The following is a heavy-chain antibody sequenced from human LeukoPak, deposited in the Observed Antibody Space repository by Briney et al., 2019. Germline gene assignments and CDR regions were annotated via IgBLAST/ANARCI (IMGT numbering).Heavy chain of an antibody. CDR2: ISSSSSYI. CDR1: GFTFSNYS. V-gene: IGHV3-21*03. CDR3: WLEGAVAVSLWAINYFDY. J-gene: IGHJ4*02. Sequence: GGSLRLSCAASGFTFSNYSMNWVRQAPGKGLEWVSSISSSSSYIYYADSVKGRFTTSRDNAKNSLYLQMNSLRAEDTAVYYCWLEGAVAVSLWAINYFDYWGQGTLVTVSS. D-gene: IGHD6-19*01.